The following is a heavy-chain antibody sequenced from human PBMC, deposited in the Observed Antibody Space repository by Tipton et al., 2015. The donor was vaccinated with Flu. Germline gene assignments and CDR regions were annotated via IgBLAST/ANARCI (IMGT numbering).Heavy chain of an antibody. D-gene: IGHD5-24*01. CDR3: ARAPWIDDYNYDY. CDR1: GFPLSTYW. CDR2: IKQDGSEK. V-gene: IGHV3-7*04. Sequence: SLRLSCAASGFPLSTYWMGWVRQAPGKGLEWVANIKQDGSEKYYVDSVKGRFTISRDNAKNSLYLQMNSLRAEDTAVYYCARAPWIDDYNYDYWGQGTLVTVSS. J-gene: IGHJ4*02.